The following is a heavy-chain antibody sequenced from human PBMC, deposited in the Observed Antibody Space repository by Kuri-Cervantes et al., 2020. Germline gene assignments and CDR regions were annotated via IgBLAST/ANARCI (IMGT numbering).Heavy chain of an antibody. CDR1: VYTFTSYG. J-gene: IGHJ4*02. CDR3: ACVCSGCPDYFDY. V-gene: IGHV1-18*01. D-gene: IGHD2-15*01. Sequence: ASVTVSCKASVYTFTSYGSSWVRQAPGQGLEWMGGISAYNSNTNYAQKLQGRVTMTTDTSTSTAYMELRSLRSDDTAVYYCACVCSGCPDYFDYWGQGTLVTVSS. CDR2: ISAYNSNT.